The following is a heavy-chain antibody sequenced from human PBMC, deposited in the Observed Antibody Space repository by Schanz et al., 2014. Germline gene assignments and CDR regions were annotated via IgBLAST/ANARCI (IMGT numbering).Heavy chain of an antibody. Sequence: QVQLQESGPGLVKPSETLSLTCTVSGYSISSGYYWGWIRQPPGKGLEWIGSIYHSGSTYYNPSLKIRSTIPVATSKNPSPLKLGPVTAADTAVYYCARVFDYWGQGTLVTVSS. J-gene: IGHJ4*02. CDR2: IYHSGST. CDR1: GYSISSGYY. V-gene: IGHV4-38-2*02. CDR3: ARVFDY.